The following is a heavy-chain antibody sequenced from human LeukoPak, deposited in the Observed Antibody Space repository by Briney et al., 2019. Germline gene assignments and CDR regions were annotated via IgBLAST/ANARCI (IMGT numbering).Heavy chain of an antibody. Sequence: PGGSLRLSCAASGFTFSSYSMNWVRQAPGKGLEWVSSISSSSSYIYYADSVKGRFTISRDNAKNSLYLQMNSLRAEDTAVYYCARDVAYCGGDCSLGGLPEIDIWGQGTMVTVSS. D-gene: IGHD2-21*01. CDR1: GFTFSSYS. V-gene: IGHV3-21*01. J-gene: IGHJ3*02. CDR2: ISSSSSYI. CDR3: ARDVAYCGGDCSLGGLPEIDI.